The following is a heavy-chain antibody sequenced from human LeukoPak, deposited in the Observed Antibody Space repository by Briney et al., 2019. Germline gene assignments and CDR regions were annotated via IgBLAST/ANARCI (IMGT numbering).Heavy chain of an antibody. CDR2: INNNNGNR. CDR1: GYIFTNYG. D-gene: IGHD2-2*01. Sequence: ASVKVSCKASGYIFTNYGITWVRQAPGQGLEWMGWINNNNGNRNYALKFQGRVTMTTDTSTSTAYMELRSLRSDDTAVYYCARDHLESIGSRAWFDPWGQGTLVTVSS. J-gene: IGHJ5*02. V-gene: IGHV1-18*01. CDR3: ARDHLESIGSRAWFDP.